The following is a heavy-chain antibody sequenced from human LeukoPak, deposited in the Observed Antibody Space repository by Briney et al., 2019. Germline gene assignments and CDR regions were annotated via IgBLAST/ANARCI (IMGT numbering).Heavy chain of an antibody. Sequence: SGGSLRLSCAASGFTFSSYAMSWVRQAPGKGLEWVSAISGSGGSTYYADSVKGRFTISRDNSKNTLYLQMNSLRAEDTAVYYCANIGVRVVRGVDIWGQGTMVTVSS. CDR3: ANIGVRVVRGVDI. D-gene: IGHD3-10*01. CDR2: ISGSGGST. J-gene: IGHJ3*02. CDR1: GFTFSSYA. V-gene: IGHV3-23*01.